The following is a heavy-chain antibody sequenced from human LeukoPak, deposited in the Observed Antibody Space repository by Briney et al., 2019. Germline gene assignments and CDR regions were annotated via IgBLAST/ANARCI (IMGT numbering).Heavy chain of an antibody. Sequence: SETLSLTCTVSGYSISNGYYWGWIRQPPGKGLEWIGSIYHTGSTYYNLSLKSRFTISVDTSKNQFSLNLSSVTAADTAVYYCARGSSTRTYYFDYWGQGTLVTVSS. D-gene: IGHD2-2*01. CDR3: ARGSSTRTYYFDY. J-gene: IGHJ4*02. CDR1: GYSISNGYY. CDR2: IYHTGST. V-gene: IGHV4-38-2*02.